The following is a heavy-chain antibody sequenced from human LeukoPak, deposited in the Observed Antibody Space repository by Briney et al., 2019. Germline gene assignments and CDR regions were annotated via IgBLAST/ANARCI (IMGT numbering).Heavy chain of an antibody. J-gene: IGHJ4*02. CDR1: GGTFSSYA. CDR2: IIPIFGTA. Sequence: SVKVSCKASGGTFSSYAISWVRQAPGQGLEWMGGIIPIFGTADYAQKFQGRVTITADESTSTAYMELNSLRSEDTAVYYCARDDYGAEPPYWGQGTLVTVSS. V-gene: IGHV1-69*13. CDR3: ARDDYGAEPPY. D-gene: IGHD4-17*01.